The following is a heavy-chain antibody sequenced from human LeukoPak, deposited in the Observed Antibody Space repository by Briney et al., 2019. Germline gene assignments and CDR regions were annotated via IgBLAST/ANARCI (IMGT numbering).Heavy chain of an antibody. CDR3: AKDEGGYINGDFDY. Sequence: GGSLRLSCAASGFTFSSYATSWVRQAPGKGLEWVSAISGSGGGTYSADSVKGRFTISRDNSKNTLYLQMNSLRAEDTAVYYCAKDEGGYINGDFDYWGQGTLVTVSS. CDR2: ISGSGGGT. D-gene: IGHD3-22*01. V-gene: IGHV3-23*01. CDR1: GFTFSSYA. J-gene: IGHJ4*02.